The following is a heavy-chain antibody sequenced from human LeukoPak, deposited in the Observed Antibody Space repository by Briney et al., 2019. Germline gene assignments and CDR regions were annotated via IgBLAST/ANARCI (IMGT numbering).Heavy chain of an antibody. V-gene: IGHV4-59*01. CDR3: ARDRDQWLSGHAFYL. J-gene: IGHJ3*01. D-gene: IGHD6-19*01. CDR2: IYHTAST. Sequence: PSETLSLTCTVSGRSLSSGYWSWLRQPPGKGLEWFGSIYHTASTRYHPSLKSQVTISRDTTKNQFYLKMTSVTAADTAVYCCARDRDQWLSGHAFYLWGQGTQVTVSS. CDR1: GRSLSSGY.